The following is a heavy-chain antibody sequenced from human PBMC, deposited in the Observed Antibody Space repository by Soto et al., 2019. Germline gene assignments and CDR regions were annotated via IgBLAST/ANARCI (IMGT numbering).Heavy chain of an antibody. J-gene: IGHJ6*02. CDR1: GVSISSGGYS. D-gene: IGHD4-17*01. Sequence: QLQLQESGSGLVKPSQTLSLTCAVSGVSISSGGYSWSWIRQPPGKGLEWIGYIYHSGSTYYNPSLKSRVTISVDRSKNQFSLKLSSVTAADTAVYYCARAHYGDYGYGMDVWGQGTTVTVSS. V-gene: IGHV4-30-2*01. CDR2: IYHSGST. CDR3: ARAHYGDYGYGMDV.